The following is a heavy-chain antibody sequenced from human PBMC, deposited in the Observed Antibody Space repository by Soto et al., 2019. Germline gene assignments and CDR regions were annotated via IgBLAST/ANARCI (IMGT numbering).Heavy chain of an antibody. CDR1: GFVVRTYG. Sequence: QVQLVESGGGVVQPGRSLRLSCAASGFVVRTYGMYWVRQAPGKGLEWVALISYDGRSKNYADSVKGRFTISRDNSENKLFLHMNSRTFEDTAVYYCANLDTARVFFAKAVWGQGTTVVVSS. V-gene: IGHV3-30*18. CDR3: ANLDTARVFFAKAV. CDR2: ISYDGRSK. J-gene: IGHJ6*02. D-gene: IGHD5-18*01.